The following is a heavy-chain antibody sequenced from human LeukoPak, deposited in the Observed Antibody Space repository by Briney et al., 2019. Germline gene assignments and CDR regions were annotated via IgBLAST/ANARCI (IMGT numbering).Heavy chain of an antibody. J-gene: IGHJ4*02. V-gene: IGHV3-9*01. D-gene: IGHD6-13*01. CDR3: AKDIDSSSWYYFDY. CDR1: GFTFSSYA. Sequence: GGSLRLSCAASGFTFSSYAMSWVRQTPGKGLEWVSSISWNSGRLGYTDSVKGRFTISRDNAKNSLYLEMNSLRAEDTALYFCAKDIDSSSWYYFDYWGQGTLVTVSS. CDR2: ISWNSGRL.